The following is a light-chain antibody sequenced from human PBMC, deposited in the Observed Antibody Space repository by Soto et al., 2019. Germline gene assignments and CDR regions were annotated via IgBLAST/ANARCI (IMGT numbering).Light chain of an antibody. CDR3: QEYNNWPALT. J-gene: IGKJ4*01. CDR2: DAS. V-gene: IGKV3-15*01. Sequence: EIVLTQSPVTLSVSPGERVTLSCRASQSIRSNLAWYQQKPGQTPRLLMYDASTRATGIPARFSGSGSGTDFTLTISSLQSEDFAVYFCQEYNNWPALTFGGGTKVDIK. CDR1: QSIRSN.